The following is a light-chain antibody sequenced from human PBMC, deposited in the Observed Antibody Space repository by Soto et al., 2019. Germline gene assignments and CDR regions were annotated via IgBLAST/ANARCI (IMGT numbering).Light chain of an antibody. V-gene: IGKV1-5*01. CDR2: DAS. Sequence: DSQMTQSPSTLSASVGDRVTITCRASQSISNWLAWYQQKPGKAPKPLIHDASTLESGVPSRFSGSGSGTEFTLTISSLQPDDFATYYCQQANSFFGGGTRVEIK. CDR1: QSISNW. CDR3: QQANSF. J-gene: IGKJ4*01.